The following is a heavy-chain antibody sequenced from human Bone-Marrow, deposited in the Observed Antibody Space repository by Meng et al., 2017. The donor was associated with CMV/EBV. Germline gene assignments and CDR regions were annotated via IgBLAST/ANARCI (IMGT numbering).Heavy chain of an antibody. CDR1: GDSVSSNSAA. J-gene: IGHJ4*02. CDR2: TYYRSKWYN. Sequence: SETLSLTCAISGDSVSSNSAAWNWIRQSPSRGLEWLGRTYYRSKWYNDYAVSVKSRITINPDTSKNQFSLQLNSVTPEDTAVYYCARARVPAAIYQYYFDYWGQGTLVTVAS. CDR3: ARARVPAAIYQYYFDY. D-gene: IGHD2-2*02. V-gene: IGHV6-1*01.